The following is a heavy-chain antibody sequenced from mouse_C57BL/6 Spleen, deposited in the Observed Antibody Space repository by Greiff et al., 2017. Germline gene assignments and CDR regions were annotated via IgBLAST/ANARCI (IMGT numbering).Heavy chain of an antibody. J-gene: IGHJ3*01. CDR2: ILHGSGSH. CDR1: GYTFTGYW. V-gene: IGHV1-9*01. CDR3: AMAYDCYYFWFAY. Sequence: VQLQPSGAELMKPGASVKLSCKATGYTFTGYWIEWVKQRPGHGLEWIGEILHGSGSHNDNEKFKGKATFTADTSSNTAYMQISSLTTEDSAIYYSAMAYDCYYFWFAYWGQGTLGTFSA. D-gene: IGHD2-3*01.